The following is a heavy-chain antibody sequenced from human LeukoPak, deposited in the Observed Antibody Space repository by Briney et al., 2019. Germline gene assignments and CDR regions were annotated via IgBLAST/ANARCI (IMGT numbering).Heavy chain of an antibody. CDR2: VIRDGSFT. CDR1: GFTFRSYW. Sequence: GGSLRLSCAASGFTFRSYWMHWVRQAPGKGLEWVSRVIRDGSFTNYADSRKGRFTISRGNDNHTLYLQMSSLRAENTAVNFCVRDGDDFNFDYWGQGSLVTVSS. V-gene: IGHV3-74*01. CDR3: VRDGDDFNFDY. D-gene: IGHD5-24*01. J-gene: IGHJ4*02.